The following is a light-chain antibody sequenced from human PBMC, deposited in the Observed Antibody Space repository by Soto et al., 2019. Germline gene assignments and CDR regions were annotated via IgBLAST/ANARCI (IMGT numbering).Light chain of an antibody. CDR3: QQYGDSPLT. Sequence: EIVLTQSPGTLSLSPGERATLSCRASQTVTSDYLAWYQQKPGQAPRLLIYGASDRATGIPDRFSASGPGTDFTLTISRLEPQDFAIYYCQQYGDSPLTFGGGTKVDIK. CDR1: QTVTSDY. CDR2: GAS. J-gene: IGKJ4*01. V-gene: IGKV3-20*01.